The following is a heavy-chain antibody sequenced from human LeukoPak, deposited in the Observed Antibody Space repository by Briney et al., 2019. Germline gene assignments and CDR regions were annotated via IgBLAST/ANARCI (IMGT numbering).Heavy chain of an antibody. D-gene: IGHD1-14*01. V-gene: IGHV4-59*01. CDR1: GGSISSYY. Sequence: SETLSLTCAVSGGSISSYYWSWIRQPPGKGLEWIGYIYYSGSTNYNPSLKSRVTISVDTSKNQFSLKLSSVTAADTAVYYCARVDRGHYYYYMDVWGKGTTVTISS. CDR2: IYYSGST. CDR3: ARVDRGHYYYYMDV. J-gene: IGHJ6*03.